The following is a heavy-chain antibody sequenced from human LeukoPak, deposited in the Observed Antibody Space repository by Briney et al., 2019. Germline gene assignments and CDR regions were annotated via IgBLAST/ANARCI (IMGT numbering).Heavy chain of an antibody. CDR3: AKSGSGWYDFNY. CDR2: VSPSGATT. Sequence: GGSLRLSCAASGFTLSSYAMSWVRQAPGKGLEWVSTVSPSGATTYYADSVRGRFTISRDNSKNTLYLQMNSVRAEDTAVHYCAKSGSGWYDFNYWGQGTLVTVSS. V-gene: IGHV3-23*01. J-gene: IGHJ4*02. CDR1: GFTLSSYA. D-gene: IGHD6-19*01.